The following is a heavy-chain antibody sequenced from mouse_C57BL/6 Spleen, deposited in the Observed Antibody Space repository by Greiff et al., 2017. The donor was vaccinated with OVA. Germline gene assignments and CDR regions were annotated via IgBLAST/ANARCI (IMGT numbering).Heavy chain of an antibody. CDR3: ASYYYGSPYYYAMDY. Sequence: VQLQQSGAELVKPGASVKLSCTASGFNIKDYYMHWVKQRTEQGLEWIGRIDPEDGETKYAPKFQGKATITADTASNTAYLQLSSLTSEDTAVYYCASYYYGSPYYYAMDYWGKGTSVTVSS. CDR1: GFNIKDYY. J-gene: IGHJ4*01. D-gene: IGHD1-1*01. V-gene: IGHV14-2*01. CDR2: IDPEDGET.